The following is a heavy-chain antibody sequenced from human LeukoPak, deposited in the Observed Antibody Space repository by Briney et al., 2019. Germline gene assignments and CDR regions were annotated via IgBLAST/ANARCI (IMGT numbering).Heavy chain of an antibody. Sequence: PSETLSLTCTVSGGYISNAYWNWIRQPPGEGLEWIGTIYYSGKTFYNPSLKSRITIAVDTSKIQFSLKLTSVSAADTAVYYCSRGGGIAVTDQWGQGILVTVSS. D-gene: IGHD6-19*01. V-gene: IGHV4-59*04. CDR1: GGYISNAY. CDR3: SRGGGIAVTDQ. J-gene: IGHJ4*02. CDR2: IYYSGKT.